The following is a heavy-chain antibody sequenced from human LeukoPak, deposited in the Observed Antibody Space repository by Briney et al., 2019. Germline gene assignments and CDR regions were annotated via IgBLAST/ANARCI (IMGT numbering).Heavy chain of an antibody. CDR2: ISAYNGNT. V-gene: IGHV1-18*01. Sequence: ASVKVSCKASGYTFTNYGISWVRQAPGQGLECMGWISAYNGNTNYAQKFQGRVSMTADTSTSTAYMELRSLRSDDTAMYYCARSGRGTYYYFDLWGQGTLVTVSS. CDR3: ARSGRGTYYYFDL. D-gene: IGHD1-26*01. CDR1: GYTFTNYG. J-gene: IGHJ4*02.